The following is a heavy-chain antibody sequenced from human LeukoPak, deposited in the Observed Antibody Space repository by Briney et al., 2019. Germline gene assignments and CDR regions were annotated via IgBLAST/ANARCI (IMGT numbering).Heavy chain of an antibody. Sequence: ASVKVSCKAAGYTFTDYYMHWVRQPPGQGLEWMGLINPSDGGTTYSKKFQGRVTMTRDTSTSTVYMELSSLRSEDTAVFYCARDANWNPPYYFDYWGQGTLVTVSS. D-gene: IGHD1-20*01. CDR3: ARDANWNPPYYFDY. J-gene: IGHJ4*02. CDR1: GYTFTDYY. V-gene: IGHV1-46*01. CDR2: INPSDGGT.